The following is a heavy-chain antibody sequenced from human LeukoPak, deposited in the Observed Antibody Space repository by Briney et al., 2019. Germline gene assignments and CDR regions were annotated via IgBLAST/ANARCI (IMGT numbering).Heavy chain of an antibody. Sequence: GESLKISCKSSGYILTSYWIGWVRQMPGKGLEWMGIIYPADSDTRYSPSFQGQVTMSADKSIRTAYLGWGSLKASDTAIYYCARRGSGSYCWDYWGQGTLVTVSS. CDR2: IYPADSDT. CDR3: ARRGSGSYCWDY. D-gene: IGHD1-26*01. J-gene: IGHJ4*02. CDR1: GYILTSYW. V-gene: IGHV5-51*01.